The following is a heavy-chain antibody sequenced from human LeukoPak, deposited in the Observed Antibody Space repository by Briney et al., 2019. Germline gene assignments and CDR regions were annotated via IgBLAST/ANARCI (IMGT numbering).Heavy chain of an antibody. D-gene: IGHD3-22*01. CDR2: IIPIFGTA. CDR3: ARVGRGDWLFSGYYWN. J-gene: IGHJ4*02. Sequence: SVKVSCKASGGTFSSYAISWVRQAPGQGLEWMGRIIPIFGTANYAQKFQGRVTITTDESTSTAYMELSSLRSEDTAVYYCARVGRGDWLFSGYYWNWGQGTLVTVSS. CDR1: GGTFSSYA. V-gene: IGHV1-69*05.